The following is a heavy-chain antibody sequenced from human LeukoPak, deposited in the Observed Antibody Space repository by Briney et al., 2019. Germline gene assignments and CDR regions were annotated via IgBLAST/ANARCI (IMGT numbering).Heavy chain of an antibody. D-gene: IGHD4-17*01. J-gene: IGHJ2*01. CDR2: INSDGSDT. CDR3: VKDGTVTTSSGYFDL. V-gene: IGHV3-74*01. CDR1: GYTFSSYW. Sequence: GSLRLSCAASGYTFSSYWMHWVRQTPGKGLVWVSRINSDGSDTRYADSVKGRFTISRDNAKNTLYLQMNSLRADDTAVYYCVKDGTVTTSSGYFDLWGRGTLVTVSS.